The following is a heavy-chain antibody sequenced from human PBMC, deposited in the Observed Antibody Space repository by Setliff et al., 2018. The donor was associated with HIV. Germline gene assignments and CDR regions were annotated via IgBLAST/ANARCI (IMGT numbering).Heavy chain of an antibody. CDR3: ARSVTFLVDWFDP. Sequence: SETLSLTCTVSGGSISSYYWNWIRQHPGKSQEWIGYIYSSGSTSYNPSLQSRVSMSVDTSKNQFSLKLTSVTAADTAVYYCARSVTFLVDWFDPWGRGTLVTVSS. J-gene: IGHJ5*02. CDR2: IYSSGST. D-gene: IGHD4-17*01. CDR1: GGSISSYY. V-gene: IGHV4-31*03.